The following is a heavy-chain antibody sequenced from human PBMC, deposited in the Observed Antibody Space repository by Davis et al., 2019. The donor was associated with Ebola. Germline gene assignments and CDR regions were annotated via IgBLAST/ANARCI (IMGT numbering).Heavy chain of an antibody. CDR1: ENSFSTYW. V-gene: IGHV5-51*01. Sequence: GESLKISCKDSENSFSTYWIGWVRQMPGKGLEWMGLIYTVDSDTRHSPSFRGQVTISADKSTRTAYLQWDSLKASDTAMYYCASLRRTITGMDDGFDLWGQGTMVTVSS. D-gene: IGHD1-20*01. J-gene: IGHJ3*01. CDR2: IYTVDSDT. CDR3: ASLRRTITGMDDGFDL.